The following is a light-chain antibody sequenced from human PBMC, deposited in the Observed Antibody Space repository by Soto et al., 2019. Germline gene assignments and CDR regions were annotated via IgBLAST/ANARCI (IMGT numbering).Light chain of an antibody. Sequence: QSALTQSASVSGSPGQSITISCTGTSSDVGGYNYVSWYQQHPGKAPKLLIYKVSHRPSGVSNRFSGSKSGNTASLTISGLQAEDEADYYCTSYTSSDTLLYVFGTGTKVTVL. V-gene: IGLV2-14*01. J-gene: IGLJ1*01. CDR1: SSDVGGYNY. CDR3: TSYTSSDTLLYV. CDR2: KVS.